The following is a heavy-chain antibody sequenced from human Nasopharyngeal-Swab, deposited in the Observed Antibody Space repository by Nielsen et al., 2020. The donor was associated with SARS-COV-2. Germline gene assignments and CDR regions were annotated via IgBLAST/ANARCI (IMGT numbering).Heavy chain of an antibody. CDR1: GYYFSTYW. CDR3: ARPSFHEGFDY. V-gene: IGHV5-51*01. Sequence: GESLKISCQGSGYYFSTYWIGWVRQMPGKGLEWMGIYPGDSDTRYSPSFQGQVTISADKSISTAYLQWSSLKASDTAMYYCARPSFHEGFDYWGQGTLVTVSS. J-gene: IGHJ4*02. D-gene: IGHD2-21*01. CDR2: YPGDSDT.